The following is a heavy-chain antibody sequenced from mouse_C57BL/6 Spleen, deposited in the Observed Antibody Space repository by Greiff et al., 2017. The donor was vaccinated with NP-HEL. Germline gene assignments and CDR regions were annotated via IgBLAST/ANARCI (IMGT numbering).Heavy chain of an antibody. D-gene: IGHD1-1*01. J-gene: IGHJ2*01. CDR1: GYTFTNYW. CDR3: ARGYYYGSRPYYFDY. CDR2: IYPGGGYT. V-gene: IGHV1-63*01. Sequence: VQLVESGAELVRPGTSVKMSCKASGYTFTNYWIGWAKQRPGHGLEWIGDIYPGGGYTNYNEKFKGKATLTADKSSSTAYMQFSSLTSEDSAIYYCARGYYYGSRPYYFDYWGQGTTLTVSS.